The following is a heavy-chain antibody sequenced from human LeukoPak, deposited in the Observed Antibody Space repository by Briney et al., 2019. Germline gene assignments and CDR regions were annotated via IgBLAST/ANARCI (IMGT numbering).Heavy chain of an antibody. J-gene: IGHJ6*03. CDR3: ARDWGSTSNYYMDV. Sequence: PSETLSLTCTVSGGSISSGGYYWSWIRQPPGKGLEWIGYIYHSGSTYYNPSLKSRVTISVDRSKNQFSLKLSSVTAADTAVYYCARDWGSTSNYYMDVWGKGTTVTVSS. D-gene: IGHD2-2*01. CDR1: GGSISSGGYY. V-gene: IGHV4-30-2*01. CDR2: IYHSGST.